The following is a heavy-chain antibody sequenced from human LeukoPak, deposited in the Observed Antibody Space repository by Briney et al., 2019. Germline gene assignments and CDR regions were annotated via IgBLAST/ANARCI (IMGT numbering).Heavy chain of an antibody. CDR1: GYTFTGYY. CDR2: INPNSGGT. Sequence: ASVKVSCKASGYTFTGYYMHWVRQAPGQGLEWMGWINPNSGGTNYAQKFQGRVTMTRDTSISTAYMELSRLRSDDTAVYYCARLRFLEWLLVDPWGQGTLVTVSS. CDR3: ARLRFLEWLLVDP. V-gene: IGHV1-2*02. J-gene: IGHJ5*02. D-gene: IGHD3-3*01.